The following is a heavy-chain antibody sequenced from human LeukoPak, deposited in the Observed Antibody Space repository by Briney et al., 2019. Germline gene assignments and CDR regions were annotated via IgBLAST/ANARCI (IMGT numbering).Heavy chain of an antibody. V-gene: IGHV4-39*07. CDR2: IIYGGST. D-gene: IGHD3-10*01. J-gene: IGHJ4*01. Sequence: SETLSLTCTVSGGSISNSRYYWGWIRQPPGKGLEWIASIIYGGSTHYNPSLKSRVTILVDTSKNQFSLKMTSVTAADTAVYYCAREAITMVREVPFDYWGHGSLVTVSS. CDR3: AREAITMVREVPFDY. CDR1: GGSISNSRYY.